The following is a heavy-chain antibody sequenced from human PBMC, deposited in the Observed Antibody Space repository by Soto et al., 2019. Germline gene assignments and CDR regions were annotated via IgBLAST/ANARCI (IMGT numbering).Heavy chain of an antibody. J-gene: IGHJ1*01. CDR1: GFTFSSYS. CDR3: ARLCSSGWGCFDF. CDR2: ISGASSTI. Sequence: PGGSLRLSCAVSGFTFSSYSMIWVRQAPGKGLEWVSYISGASSTIYYADSVKGRFTISRDNAKNSLYLQMNSLRDEDTAVYGCARLCSSGWGCFDFWGQGTLVTVSS. V-gene: IGHV3-48*02. D-gene: IGHD6-19*01.